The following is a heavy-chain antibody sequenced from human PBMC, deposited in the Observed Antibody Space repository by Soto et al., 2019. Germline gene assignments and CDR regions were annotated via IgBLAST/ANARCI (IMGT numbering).Heavy chain of an antibody. Sequence: ASVKVSCKASGYNFSDFYIHWVRQAPGQGLEWMGRINPDRGDTHYEQKFQGRVTMSSDNSIPSAYLDLNSLRSDDTAVYLCAREPISTGLTELDYWGQGTLVTVSS. D-gene: IGHD2-8*02. J-gene: IGHJ4*02. CDR2: INPDRGDT. CDR3: AREPISTGLTELDY. CDR1: GYNFSDFY. V-gene: IGHV1-2*02.